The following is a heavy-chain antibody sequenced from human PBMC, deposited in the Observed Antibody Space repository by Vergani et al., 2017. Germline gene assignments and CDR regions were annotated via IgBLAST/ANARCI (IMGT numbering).Heavy chain of an antibody. CDR1: FDSLRTPY. Sequence: QVQLQESGPGLVKSSETLSLTCSVSFDSLRTPYCNWIRQPPGKGLEWIGSIHYSENTNYNPSLKTRVTISVDTSKNQFFLTLTSVTAADTAVYYCASDTHSGQRADRWGQGILVTVTS. V-gene: IGHV4-59*11. CDR2: IHYSENT. CDR3: ASDTHSGQRADR. D-gene: IGHD6-19*01. J-gene: IGHJ5*02.